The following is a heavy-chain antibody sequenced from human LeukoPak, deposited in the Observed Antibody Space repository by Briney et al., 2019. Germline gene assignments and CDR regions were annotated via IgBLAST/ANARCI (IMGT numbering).Heavy chain of an antibody. V-gene: IGHV4-34*01. CDR2: INHSGST. D-gene: IGHD4-17*01. J-gene: IGHJ1*01. CDR1: GGSFSGYY. CDR3: ARSHYGDNV. Sequence: LETLSLTCAVYGGSFSGYYWSWIRQPPGKGLEWIGEINHSGSTNYNPSLKSRVTISVDTSKNQFSLKLSSVTAADTAVYYCARSHYGDNVWGQGTLVTVSS.